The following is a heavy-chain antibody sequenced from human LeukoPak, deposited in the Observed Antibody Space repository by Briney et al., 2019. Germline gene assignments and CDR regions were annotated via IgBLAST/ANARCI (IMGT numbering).Heavy chain of an antibody. J-gene: IGHJ4*02. Sequence: SETLSLTCTVSGYSISSGYYWGWIRQPPGQGLEWIGSIYHSGSTYYNPSLKSRVTISVDTSKNQFSLKLSSVTAADTAVYYCARAGHYFDYWGQGTLVTVSS. V-gene: IGHV4-38-2*02. CDR1: GYSISSGYY. CDR2: IYHSGST. CDR3: ARAGHYFDY.